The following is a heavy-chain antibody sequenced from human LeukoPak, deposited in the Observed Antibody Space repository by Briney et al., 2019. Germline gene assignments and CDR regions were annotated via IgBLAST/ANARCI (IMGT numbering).Heavy chain of an antibody. V-gene: IGHV5-51*01. J-gene: IGHJ4*02. CDR2: IYPGDSDT. CDR3: ARTYVWGSYRPYYFDY. D-gene: IGHD3-16*02. Sequence: GESLKISCKGSGYSFTSYWIGWVRQMPGKGLEWMGIIYPGDSDTRYSPSFQGQVTISADKSISTAYLQWSSLKASDPAMYYCARTYVWGSYRPYYFDYWGQGTLVTVSS. CDR1: GYSFTSYW.